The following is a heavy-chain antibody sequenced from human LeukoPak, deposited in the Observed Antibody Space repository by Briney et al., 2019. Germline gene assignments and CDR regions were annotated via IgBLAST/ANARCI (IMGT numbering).Heavy chain of an antibody. CDR3: ARGGDYFDY. J-gene: IGHJ4*02. CDR1: GASISSYY. D-gene: IGHD3-16*01. CDR2: IHFTGTS. Sequence: SETLSLTCNVSGASISSYYWTWIRQSPGKGLEWIGYIHFTGTSNYNPSLKSRVTMSADKSKNYFSLKLTSVTAADTAVYYCARGGDYFDYWGQGTLVTVSS. V-gene: IGHV4-59*01.